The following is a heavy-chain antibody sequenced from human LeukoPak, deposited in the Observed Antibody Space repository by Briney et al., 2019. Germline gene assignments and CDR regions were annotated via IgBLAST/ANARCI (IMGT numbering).Heavy chain of an antibody. V-gene: IGHV3-30-3*01. CDR3: ARGDTIFGVVICFDY. CDR2: ISYDGSNK. Sequence: GGSLRLSCAASGFTFSSYAMHWVRQAPGKGLEWVAVISYDGSNKYYADSVKGRFTISRDNSKNTLYLQMNSLRAEDTAVYYCARGDTIFGVVICFDYWGQGTLVTVSS. CDR1: GFTFSSYA. D-gene: IGHD3-3*01. J-gene: IGHJ4*02.